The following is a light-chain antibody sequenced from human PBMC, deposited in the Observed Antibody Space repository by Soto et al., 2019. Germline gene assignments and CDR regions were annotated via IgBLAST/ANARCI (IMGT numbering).Light chain of an antibody. Sequence: EIVLTQSPGTLPLPPGERGTLSCRASQSVSNRYLAWYQQKPGQAPRLLIYDATTRATGIPDRFSGSGSGTDFTLTISRLEPEDFAVYYCQQRSNWRWTFGQGTKVDI. CDR1: QSVSNRY. CDR3: QQRSNWRWT. CDR2: DAT. J-gene: IGKJ1*01. V-gene: IGKV3D-20*02.